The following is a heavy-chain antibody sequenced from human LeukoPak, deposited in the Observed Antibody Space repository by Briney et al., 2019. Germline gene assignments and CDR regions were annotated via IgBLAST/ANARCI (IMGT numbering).Heavy chain of an antibody. J-gene: IGHJ6*02. V-gene: IGHV1-46*01. D-gene: IGHD5-24*01. Sequence: ASVKVSCKASGYTFTSYYMHWVRQAPGHALEWMGIINPRTGSTTYAQKFQGRVTMTRDTSTSTVYMQLSSLRSDDTAIYYCARSTDGYSGNYYSGWGPGTTVIVSS. CDR2: INPRTGST. CDR3: ARSTDGYSGNYYSG. CDR1: GYTFTSYY.